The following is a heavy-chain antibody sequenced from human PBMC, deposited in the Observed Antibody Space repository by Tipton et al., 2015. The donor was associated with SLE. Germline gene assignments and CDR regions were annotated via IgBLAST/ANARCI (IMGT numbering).Heavy chain of an antibody. J-gene: IGHJ3*02. D-gene: IGHD1-1*01. CDR3: ARPLEDDGGAFDI. CDR2: IDPSDSYT. V-gene: IGHV5-10-1*01. Sequence: QSGAEVKKPGSSVKVSCKASGGTFSSYAISWVRQMPGKGLEWMGRIDPSDSYTNYSPSFQGHVTISADKSISTAYLQWSSLKASDTAMYYCARPLEDDGGAFDIWGQGTMVTVSS. CDR1: GGTFSSYA.